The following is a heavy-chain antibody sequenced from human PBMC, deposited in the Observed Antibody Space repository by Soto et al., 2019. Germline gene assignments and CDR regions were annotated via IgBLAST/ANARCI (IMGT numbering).Heavy chain of an antibody. D-gene: IGHD3-22*01. J-gene: IGHJ6*02. V-gene: IGHV1-69*13. CDR2: IIPIFGTA. CDR3: ARDHPHYYDSSGYYATYYYGMDV. CDR1: GGTFSSYA. Sequence: SVKVSCKASGGTFSSYAISWVRQAPGQGLEWMGGIIPIFGTANYAQKFQGRVTITADESTSTAYMELSSLRSEDTAVYYCARDHPHYYDSSGYYATYYYGMDVWGQGTTVTVSS.